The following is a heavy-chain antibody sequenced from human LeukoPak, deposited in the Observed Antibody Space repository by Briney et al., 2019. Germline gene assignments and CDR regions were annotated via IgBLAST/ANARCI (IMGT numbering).Heavy chain of an antibody. D-gene: IGHD3-22*01. CDR1: GYTFTSYA. J-gene: IGHJ4*02. Sequence: ASVKVSCKASGYTFTSYAMNWVRQAPGQGLEWMGWINTNTGNPTYAQGFTGRFVFSLDTSVSTAYLQISSLKAEDTAVYYCARGPYYYDSSGYYRFDYWGQGTLVTVSS. CDR2: INTNTGNP. CDR3: ARGPYYYDSSGYYRFDY. V-gene: IGHV7-4-1*02.